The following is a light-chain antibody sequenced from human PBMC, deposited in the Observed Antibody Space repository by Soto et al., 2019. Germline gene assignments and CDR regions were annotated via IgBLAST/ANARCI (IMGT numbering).Light chain of an antibody. V-gene: IGKV1-5*01. CDR2: DAS. J-gene: IGKJ1*01. CDR3: QQYNSYWT. Sequence: DIQMTQSPSSLSASVEDRVTITCRASQSISSYLNWYQQKPGKAPKLLIYDASSLESGVPSRFSGSGSGTEFTLTISSLQPDDFATYYCQQYNSYWTVGQGTKVDIK. CDR1: QSISSY.